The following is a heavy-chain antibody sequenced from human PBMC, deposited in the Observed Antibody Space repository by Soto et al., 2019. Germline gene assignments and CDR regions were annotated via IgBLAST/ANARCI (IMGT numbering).Heavy chain of an antibody. Sequence: GVPLRLRYTASGFKFIDLAMRWVIKAQGKGLEWVSAISGSGGSTYYADSVKGRFTISRDNSKNTLYLQMNSLRAEDTAVYYCAKSGPRYSSSWYPTDFDYWGQGTLVTVSS. V-gene: IGHV3-23*01. CDR2: ISGSGGST. CDR1: GFKFIDLA. D-gene: IGHD6-13*01. J-gene: IGHJ4*02. CDR3: AKSGPRYSSSWYPTDFDY.